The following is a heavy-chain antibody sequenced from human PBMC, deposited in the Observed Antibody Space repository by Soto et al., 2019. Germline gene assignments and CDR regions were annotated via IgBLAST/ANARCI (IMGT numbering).Heavy chain of an antibody. Sequence: QVQLQESGPGLVKPSQTLSVTCTVSGDSITSGPYYWSWVRQLPGRGLEWIGYIYFRGNSYYNPCLKSRITISLDWCKNQFSLELHSVTAADTAVYYCARSGGSNSWYGVFDFWGQGTLVNVSS. J-gene: IGHJ4*02. CDR1: GDSITSGPYY. CDR2: IYFRGNS. D-gene: IGHD2-15*01. V-gene: IGHV4-31*03. CDR3: ARSGGSNSWYGVFDF.